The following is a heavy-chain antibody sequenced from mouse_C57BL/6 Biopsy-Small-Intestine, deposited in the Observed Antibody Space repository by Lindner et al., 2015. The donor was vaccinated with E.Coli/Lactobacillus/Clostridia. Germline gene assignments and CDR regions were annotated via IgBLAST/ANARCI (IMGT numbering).Heavy chain of an antibody. D-gene: IGHD1-1*02. J-gene: IGHJ4*01. CDR3: AKEQPGIFWFDP. CDR2: ISPSGGT. V-gene: IGHV1-53*01. CDR1: GYTFTSYL. Sequence: SVKVSCKASGYTFTSYLMHWVRQAPGQGLEYMGIISPSGGTNYAQKFQGRVTMTRDTSTSTVYMELSSLTSEDTAVYYCAKEQPGIFWFDPWGQGTLVTVSS.